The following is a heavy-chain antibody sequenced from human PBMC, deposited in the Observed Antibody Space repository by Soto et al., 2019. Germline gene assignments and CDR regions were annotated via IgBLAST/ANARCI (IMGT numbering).Heavy chain of an antibody. CDR2: ISSSSSYI. Sequence: PGGSLRLSCAASGFTFSSYNMNWVRQAPGKGLEWVSSISSSSSYIYYADSVKGRFTISRDNAKNSLYLQMNSLRAEDTAVYYCARDRSVVVPAALPYYYYGMDVWGQGTTVTVSS. D-gene: IGHD2-2*01. CDR3: ARDRSVVVPAALPYYYYGMDV. V-gene: IGHV3-21*01. J-gene: IGHJ6*02. CDR1: GFTFSSYN.